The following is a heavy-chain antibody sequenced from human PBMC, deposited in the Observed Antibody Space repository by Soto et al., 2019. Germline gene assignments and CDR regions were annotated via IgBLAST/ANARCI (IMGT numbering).Heavy chain of an antibody. D-gene: IGHD1-1*01. CDR2: LYDVDGS. CDR1: GLXXSGXX. CDR3: ATWHEREHAYDV. J-gene: IGHJ3*01. V-gene: IGHV3-53*01. Sequence: DVQLVESGGGLMXXXXXXXXSCAASGLXXSGXXXXAWVRQAXGKGLEWVSALYDVDGSFYADSVKGRFTTSSDSSKTTVYLQMNGLRPDDTAVYYCATWHEREHAYDVWGQGTTVTVSS.